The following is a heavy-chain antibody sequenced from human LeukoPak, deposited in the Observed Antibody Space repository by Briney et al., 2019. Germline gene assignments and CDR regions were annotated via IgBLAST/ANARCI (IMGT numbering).Heavy chain of an antibody. J-gene: IGHJ4*02. D-gene: IGHD6-13*01. CDR1: RFTFDDYG. V-gene: IGHV3-20*04. CDR2: LNWNGGSK. CDR3: ARGREYVPIAAAGFPDY. Sequence: PGGTLRLSCAASRFTFDDYGMSWVRQAPGKGRVWGSDLNWNGGSKNYTDSVKGRFTISRDNAKNSLYLQMNTRRAEDTALYSCARGREYVPIAAAGFPDYWGQGTLVTVSS.